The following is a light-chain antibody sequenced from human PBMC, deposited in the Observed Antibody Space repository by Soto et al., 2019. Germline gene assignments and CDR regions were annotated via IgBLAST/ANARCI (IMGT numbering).Light chain of an antibody. V-gene: IGKV1-39*01. Sequence: DIELTQSPGSLSLSVGERVTITCRASQSVSTCLAWYQQKPGQAPKLLIYAASTMPTGIPSRFSGSGSETDFTLTINRLQPEDFATYYCQQCCSTPWTFGQGTKVDIK. CDR2: AAS. CDR1: QSVSTC. J-gene: IGKJ1*01. CDR3: QQCCSTPWT.